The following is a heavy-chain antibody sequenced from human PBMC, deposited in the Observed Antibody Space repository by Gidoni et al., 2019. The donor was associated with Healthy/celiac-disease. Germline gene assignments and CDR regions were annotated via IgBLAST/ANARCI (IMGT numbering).Heavy chain of an antibody. CDR1: GGSFSGYY. CDR2: INHSGST. J-gene: IGHJ4*02. V-gene: IGHV4-34*01. D-gene: IGHD3-22*01. Sequence: QVQLQQWGAGLLKPSETLSLTCAVYGGSFSGYYWSWIRQPPGKGLEWIGEINHSGSTNYNPSLKSRVTISVDTSKNQFSLKLSSVTAADTAVYYCARAYYYDSSGYCDFDYWGQGTLVTVSS. CDR3: ARAYYYDSSGYCDFDY.